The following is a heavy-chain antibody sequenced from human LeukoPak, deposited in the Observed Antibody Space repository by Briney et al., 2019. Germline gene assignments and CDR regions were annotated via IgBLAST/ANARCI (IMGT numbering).Heavy chain of an antibody. D-gene: IGHD3-10*01. Sequence: GASVTVSCKASGYTFTSFGISWVRQATGQGLEWMGWMNPINGNTGYAQKFQGRVTMTRDTSISTAYMELRSLTSEDTAVYYCVRDGEGVAISVNYWFDPWGQGTLVTVSS. J-gene: IGHJ5*02. CDR3: VRDGEGVAISVNYWFDP. V-gene: IGHV1-8*01. CDR2: MNPINGNT. CDR1: GYTFTSFG.